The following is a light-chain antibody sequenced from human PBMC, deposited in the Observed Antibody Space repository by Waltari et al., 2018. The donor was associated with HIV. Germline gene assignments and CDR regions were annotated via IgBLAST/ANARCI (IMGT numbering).Light chain of an antibody. CDR1: SPNIGRNT. V-gene: IGLV1-44*01. CDR2: SNN. Sequence: QSVLTQPPSASGTPGQRVTISCSGSSPNIGRNTVNWYQQLPGTAPKLLIYSNNQRPSGVPDRFSGSKSGTSASLAISGLQSEDEADYYCAAWDDSLNGHVVFGGGTKLTVL. CDR3: AAWDDSLNGHVV. J-gene: IGLJ2*01.